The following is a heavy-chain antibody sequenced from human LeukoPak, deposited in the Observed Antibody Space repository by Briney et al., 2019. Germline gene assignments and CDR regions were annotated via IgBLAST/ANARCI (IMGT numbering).Heavy chain of an antibody. J-gene: IGHJ6*02. D-gene: IGHD3-10*01. CDR2: IYYSGST. CDR1: GGSISSYY. Sequence: PSETLSLTCTVSGGSISSYYWSWIRQPPGKGLEWNGYIYYSGSTNYNPSLKSRVTISVDTSKNQFSLKLSSVTAADTAVYYCARLQKIGRFGEKSYYYYYGMDVWGQGTTVTVSS. V-gene: IGHV4-59*08. CDR3: ARLQKIGRFGEKSYYYYYGMDV.